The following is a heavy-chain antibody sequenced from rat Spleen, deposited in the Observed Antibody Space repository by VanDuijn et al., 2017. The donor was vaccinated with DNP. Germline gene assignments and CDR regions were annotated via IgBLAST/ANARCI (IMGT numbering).Heavy chain of an antibody. V-gene: IGHV1-43*01. CDR2: INTGSGGT. J-gene: IGHJ4*01. CDR3: AREGVATGAMDA. CDR1: GYTFTSYY. D-gene: IGHD1-3*01. Sequence: QVQLQQSGAELAKPDSSVKISCKASGYTFTSYYISWIKQTTGQGLEYIGYINTGSGGTNYNEKFKGKATLTVNKSSSTAFMQLSSLTPDDSAVYYCAREGVATGAMDAWGQGTSVTVSS.